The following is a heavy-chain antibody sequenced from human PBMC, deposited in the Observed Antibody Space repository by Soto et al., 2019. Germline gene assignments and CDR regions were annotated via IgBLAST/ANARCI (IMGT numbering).Heavy chain of an antibody. V-gene: IGHV3-33*01. D-gene: IGHD3-3*01. CDR3: ARGPTNYDFWSGYGIRSREGYFDY. CDR1: GFTFRNYG. J-gene: IGHJ4*02. CDR2: IWFDGDNK. Sequence: SLRVSCAACGFTFRNYGVHWVRQAPCEGLQWAVVIWFDGDNKYYGDSVKGRFTISRDNSKNTLYLQMNSLGAEDAAVYHCARGPTNYDFWSGYGIRSREGYFDYWGQGTLVTVSS.